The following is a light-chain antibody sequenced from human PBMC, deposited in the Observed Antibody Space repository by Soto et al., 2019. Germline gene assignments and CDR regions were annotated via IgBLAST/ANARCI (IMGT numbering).Light chain of an antibody. CDR3: QQYNNWPLT. CDR2: FAS. CDR1: QSVSNN. J-gene: IGKJ4*01. V-gene: IGKV3-15*01. Sequence: EIVMTQSPATLSVSPGERATLSCRASQSVSNNLAWYQQKPGQAPRLLIYFASPRATGIPARFSGSGSGTEFTLTISSLQSEDFALYYCQQYNNWPLTFGGGTKVETK.